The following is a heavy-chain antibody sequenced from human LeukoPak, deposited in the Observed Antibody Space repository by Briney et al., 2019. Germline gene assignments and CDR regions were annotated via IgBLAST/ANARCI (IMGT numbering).Heavy chain of an antibody. D-gene: IGHD2-21*02. CDR1: GFTFSNYA. CDR2: ISGSVGST. Sequence: GGSLRLSCAASGFTFSNYAMSWVRQAPGKGLEWVSTISGSVGSTYYVDSVKGRFSISRDNSKNTLYLQMSSLRAEDTAVYYCAKDFSVVVTAILDYWGQGTLVTVSS. J-gene: IGHJ4*02. V-gene: IGHV3-23*01. CDR3: AKDFSVVVTAILDY.